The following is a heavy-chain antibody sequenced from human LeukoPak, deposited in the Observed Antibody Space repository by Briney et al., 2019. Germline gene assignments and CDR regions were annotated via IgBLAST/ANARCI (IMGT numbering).Heavy chain of an antibody. CDR3: ARVWFGELNDAFDI. CDR2: IKQDGSEK. V-gene: IGHV3-7*01. D-gene: IGHD3-10*01. J-gene: IGHJ3*02. Sequence: GGSLRLSCAASGFTFSSYWMSWVRQAPGKGLEWVANIKQDGSEKYYVDSVKGRFTISRDNAKNSLYLQMNSLRAEDTAVYYCARVWFGELNDAFDIWGQGTMVTVSS. CDR1: GFTFSSYW.